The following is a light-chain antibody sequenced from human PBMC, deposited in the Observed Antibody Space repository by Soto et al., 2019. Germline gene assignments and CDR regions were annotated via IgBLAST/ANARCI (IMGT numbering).Light chain of an antibody. Sequence: DIPMTQSPSTLSASVGDRVTITCRASQTISSWLAWYQQKPGKAPKLLMYKTSSLESGVPSRFSGSRSGTEFTLTISSLQPDDFATYFCQQYNSYPWTFGQGTKVDI. CDR2: KTS. CDR1: QTISSW. CDR3: QQYNSYPWT. J-gene: IGKJ1*01. V-gene: IGKV1-5*03.